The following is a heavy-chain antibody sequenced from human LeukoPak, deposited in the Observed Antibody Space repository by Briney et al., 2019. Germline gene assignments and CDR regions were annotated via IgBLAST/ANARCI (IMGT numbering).Heavy chain of an antibody. V-gene: IGHV4-39*01. Sequence: SETLSLTCTVSGGSISSNSYYWGWIRQPPGKGLEWIGSIYYSGSTYYNPSLKSRVTISVDTSKNQFSLKLSSVTTADTAVYYCARRDSSSSGEFDYWGQGTLVTVSS. J-gene: IGHJ4*02. CDR3: ARRDSSSSGEFDY. CDR1: GGSISSNSYY. CDR2: IYYSGST. D-gene: IGHD6-6*01.